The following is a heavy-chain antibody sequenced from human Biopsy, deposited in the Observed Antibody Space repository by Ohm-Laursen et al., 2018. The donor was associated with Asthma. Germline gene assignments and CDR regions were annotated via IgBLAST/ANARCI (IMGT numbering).Heavy chain of an antibody. J-gene: IGHJ4*02. CDR2: VNSVFGTT. CDR1: GRTFSTYV. Sequence: GASVKVSCKSLGRTFSTYVIGWARQAPGQGLEWLGGVNSVFGTTTYPQKFQDRVTITADDSTSTVYMELSSLRSEDTAVYYCARKAGSCSSRTCYSLDFWGQGTLVTVSS. V-gene: IGHV1-69*13. CDR3: ARKAGSCSSRTCYSLDF. D-gene: IGHD2-15*01.